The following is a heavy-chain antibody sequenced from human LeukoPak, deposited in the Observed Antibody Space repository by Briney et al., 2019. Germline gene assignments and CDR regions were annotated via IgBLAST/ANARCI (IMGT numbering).Heavy chain of an antibody. CDR2: INTDGSTT. V-gene: IGHV3-74*01. CDR3: AKESGYDVDLEY. D-gene: IGHD5-12*01. Sequence: ETLTLTCAGSGCTISTYWMHWVREAPGGGLERISGINTDGSTTSYADSVKGRFTISRDHAKNTVYLQMSSLRAEDTAVYYCAKESGYDVDLEYWGQGALVTVSS. J-gene: IGHJ4*02. CDR1: GCTISTYW.